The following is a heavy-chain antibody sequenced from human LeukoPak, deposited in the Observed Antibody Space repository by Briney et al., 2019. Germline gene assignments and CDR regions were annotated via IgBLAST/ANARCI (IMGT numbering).Heavy chain of an antibody. V-gene: IGHV1-69-2*01. CDR3: ATFVLRGGDY. CDR2: VDPEDGET. D-gene: IGHD3-16*01. CDR1: GYTFTDYY. J-gene: IGHJ4*02. Sequence: GATVKISCKASGYTFTDYYMHWVQQAPGKGLEWMGRVDPEDGETIYAEKFQGRVTITADTSTDTAYMELSSLRSEDTAVYYCATFVLRGGDYWGQGTLVTVFS.